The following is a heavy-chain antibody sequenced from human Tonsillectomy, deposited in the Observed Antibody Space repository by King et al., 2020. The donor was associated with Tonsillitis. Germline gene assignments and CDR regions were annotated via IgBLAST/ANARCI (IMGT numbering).Heavy chain of an antibody. J-gene: IGHJ5*02. CDR3: ASGYFHDSSGEGWFDP. CDR2: INPSSDTT. CDR1: GYTFSSYTFTSYY. D-gene: IGHD3-22*01. Sequence: VQLVESGAEVKKPGASVKVSCKASGYTFSSYTFTSYYMHWVRQAPGQGLEWMGMINPSSDTTTYPQNFQGRVTMTRDTSTSTAYMELSSLRSEDTAVYYCASGYFHDSSGEGWFDPWGQGTLVTVSS. V-gene: IGHV1-46*03.